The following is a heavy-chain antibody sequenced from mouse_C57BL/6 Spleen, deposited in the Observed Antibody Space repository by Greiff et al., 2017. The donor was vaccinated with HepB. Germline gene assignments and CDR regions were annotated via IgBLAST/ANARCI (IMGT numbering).Heavy chain of an antibody. Sequence: VQVVESGAELVKPGASVKISCKASGYAFSSYWMNWVKQRPGKGLEWIGQIYPGDGDTNYNGKFKGKATLTADKSASTAYMQRSSLTSEDSAVFFCARSGLGLWFAYWGQGTLVTVSA. CDR2: IYPGDGDT. CDR3: ARSGLGLWFAY. CDR1: GYAFSSYW. J-gene: IGHJ3*01. D-gene: IGHD3-1*01. V-gene: IGHV1-80*01.